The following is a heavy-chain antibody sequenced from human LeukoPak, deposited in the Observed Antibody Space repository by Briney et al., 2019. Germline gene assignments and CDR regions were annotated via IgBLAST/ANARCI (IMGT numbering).Heavy chain of an antibody. CDR3: ARGNGVAFRAARPRFDP. CDR2: IYYSGST. CDR1: GGSISSSSYY. V-gene: IGHV4-39*07. J-gene: IGHJ5*02. D-gene: IGHD6-6*01. Sequence: SETLSLTCTVSGGSISSSSYYWGWIRQPPGKGLEWIGSIYYSGSTYYNPSLKSRVTISVDTSKNQFSLKLSSVTAADTAVYYCARGNGVAFRAARPRFDPWGQGTLVTVSS.